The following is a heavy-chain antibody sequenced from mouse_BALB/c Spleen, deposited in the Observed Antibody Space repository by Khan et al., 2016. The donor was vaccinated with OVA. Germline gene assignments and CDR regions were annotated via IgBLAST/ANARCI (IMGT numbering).Heavy chain of an antibody. CDR2: IAPANGNT. CDR3: ARPSYDPRDFEV. V-gene: IGHV14-3*02. CDR1: GFNIKDTY. Sequence: VQLQQSGAELVKPGASVKLSCTASGFNIKDTYLHWVKQRPEQGLEWIGRIAPANGNTQYDPKFQGKAAITSDTSSNTSYLQLNSLPSEDTAVYYCARPSYDPRDFEVWGAGTTVTVAS. D-gene: IGHD2-10*02. J-gene: IGHJ1*01.